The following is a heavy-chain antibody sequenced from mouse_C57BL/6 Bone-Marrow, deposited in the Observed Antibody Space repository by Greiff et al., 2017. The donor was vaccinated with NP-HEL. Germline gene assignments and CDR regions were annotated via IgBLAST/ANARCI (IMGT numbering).Heavy chain of an antibody. J-gene: IGHJ4*01. V-gene: IGHV5-6*01. D-gene: IGHD1-1*01. CDR3: ARHGITTVVAPYYAMDY. Sequence: EVQLVESGGDLVKPGGSLKLSCAASGFTFSSYGMSWVRQTPDKRLEWVATISSGGGYTYYPDSVKGRFTFSRDNAKNTLYLQMSSLKSEDTAMYYCARHGITTVVAPYYAMDYWGQGTSVTVSS. CDR1: GFTFSSYG. CDR2: ISSGGGYT.